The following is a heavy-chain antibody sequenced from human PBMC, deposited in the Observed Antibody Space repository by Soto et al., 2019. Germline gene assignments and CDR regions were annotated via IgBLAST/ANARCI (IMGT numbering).Heavy chain of an antibody. D-gene: IGHD3-3*01. V-gene: IGHV1-3*01. J-gene: IGHJ4*02. CDR3: ATKWGFLEWLLSH. CDR2: IIPIYGNT. CDR1: GYTFTSYA. Sequence: GASVKVSCKASGYTFTSYAMHWVRQAPGQRLEWMGGIIPIYGNTNYAQKFQGRVTITADESTSTAYMELSSLRSEDTAVYYCATKWGFLEWLLSHWGQGTLVTVSS.